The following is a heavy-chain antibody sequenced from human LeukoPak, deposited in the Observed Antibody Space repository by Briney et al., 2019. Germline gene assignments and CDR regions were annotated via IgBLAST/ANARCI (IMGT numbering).Heavy chain of an antibody. CDR2: IYHSGST. Sequence: SGTLSLTCAVSGGSISSSNWWSWVRQPPGKGLEWIGEIYHSGSTNYNPSLKTRVTVSVDTSKNQFSLKVSSVTAADTAVYYCASAKVVAATHWIDSWGQGTLVIVSS. V-gene: IGHV4-4*02. J-gene: IGHJ5*01. D-gene: IGHD2-15*01. CDR3: ASAKVVAATHWIDS. CDR1: GGSISSSNW.